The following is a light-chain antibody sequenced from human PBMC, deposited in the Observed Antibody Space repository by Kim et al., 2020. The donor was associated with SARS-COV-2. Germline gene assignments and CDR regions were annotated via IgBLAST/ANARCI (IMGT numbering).Light chain of an antibody. V-gene: IGKV3-11*01. J-gene: IGKJ4*01. CDR2: DAS. CDR1: QSVSSY. Sequence: EIVLTQSPATLSLSPGERATLYCRASQSVSSYLAWYQPKPGQAPRLLIYDASNRATGIPARFSGSGSGTDFTLTISSLEPEDFAVYYCQQRSNWPPALTFGGGTKVDIK. CDR3: QQRSNWPPALT.